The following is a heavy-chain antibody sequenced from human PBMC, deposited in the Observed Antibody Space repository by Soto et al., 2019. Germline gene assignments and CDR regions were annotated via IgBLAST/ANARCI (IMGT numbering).Heavy chain of an antibody. D-gene: IGHD1-26*01. CDR1: GSSFGSGNC. Sequence: QVQLQESGPGLWKPSATLSLTWAVSGSSFGSGNCWGWFRRPPGKGLEWIGYIYYSGTTYYNPSLKSRVTMSVDTSKNQFSLKLTSVTAVDTAVYYCARREIQGPIDYWGQGTLVTVSS. CDR2: IYYSGTT. CDR3: ARREIQGPIDY. V-gene: IGHV4-28*01. J-gene: IGHJ4*02.